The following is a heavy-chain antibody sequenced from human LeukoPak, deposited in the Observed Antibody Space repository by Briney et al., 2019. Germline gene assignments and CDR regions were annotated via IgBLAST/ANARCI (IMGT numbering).Heavy chain of an antibody. V-gene: IGHV4-30-2*01. CDR2: IYHSGST. CDR1: GGSISSGGYS. J-gene: IGHJ1*01. CDR3: ARAGDSDTFYCPFQH. D-gene: IGHD3-16*01. Sequence: SETLSLTCTVSGGSISSGGYSWSWIRQPPGKGLEWIGYIYHSGSTYYNPSLKSRVTISVDRSKNQFSLNLSSVTAADTAVYYCARAGDSDTFYCPFQHWGQGTLVTVSS.